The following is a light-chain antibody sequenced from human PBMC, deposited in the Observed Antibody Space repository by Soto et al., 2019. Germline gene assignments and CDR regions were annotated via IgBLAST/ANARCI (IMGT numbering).Light chain of an antibody. V-gene: IGLV2-23*01. J-gene: IGLJ2*01. CDR2: EGS. CDR1: SSDVGSYNL. CDR3: CSYAGSSTVV. Sequence: QSALTQPASVSGSPGQSITISCTGTSSDVGSYNLVSWYQQHPGKAPKLMIYEGSKRPSGVSNRFSGSKSGNTASLTISGLQAEDGADYYWCSYAGSSTVVFGGGTKLTVL.